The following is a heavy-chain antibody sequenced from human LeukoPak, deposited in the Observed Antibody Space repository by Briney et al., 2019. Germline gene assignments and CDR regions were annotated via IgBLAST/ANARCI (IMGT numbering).Heavy chain of an antibody. CDR1: GFTFSSYS. Sequence: PGGSLRLSCAASGFTFSSYSMNWVRQAPGKGLEWVSSISSSSNYIYYAGSVKGRFTISRDNAKNSLYLQMNSLRAEDTAVYYCARDEVVRGVTFDYWGQGTLVTVSS. CDR2: ISSSSNYI. V-gene: IGHV3-21*01. D-gene: IGHD3-10*01. CDR3: ARDEVVRGVTFDY. J-gene: IGHJ4*02.